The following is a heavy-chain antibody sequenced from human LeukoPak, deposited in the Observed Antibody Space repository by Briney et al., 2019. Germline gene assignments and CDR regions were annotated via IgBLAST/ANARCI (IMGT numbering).Heavy chain of an antibody. CDR1: GFTFSSHW. D-gene: IGHD3-3*01. CDR2: INADGSGT. V-gene: IGHV3-74*01. CDR3: ARGPRSANFFAGDY. Sequence: GGSLRLSCAASGFTFSSHWMHWVRQAPGKGLVWVSRINADGSGTTYAGSVKGRFTISRDNAKNTLYLQMNSLRAEDTAVYYCARGPRSANFFAGDYWGQGTLVTVSS. J-gene: IGHJ4*02.